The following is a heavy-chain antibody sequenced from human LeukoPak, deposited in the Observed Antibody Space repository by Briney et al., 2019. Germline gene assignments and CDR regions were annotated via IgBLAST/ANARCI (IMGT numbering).Heavy chain of an antibody. Sequence: PGGSLRLSCAASGFTFSSYWMSWVRQAPGKGLEWVANIKQDGSEKYYVDSVKGRFTISRDNAKNSLYLQMNSLRAEDTAVYYCASYYYDANFDYRGQGTLVTVSS. CDR2: IKQDGSEK. J-gene: IGHJ4*02. CDR1: GFTFSSYW. D-gene: IGHD3-22*01. CDR3: ASYYYDANFDY. V-gene: IGHV3-7*01.